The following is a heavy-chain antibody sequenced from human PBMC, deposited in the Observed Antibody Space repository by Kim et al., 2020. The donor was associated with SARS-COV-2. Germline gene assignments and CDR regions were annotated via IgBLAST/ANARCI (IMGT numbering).Heavy chain of an antibody. CDR3: ARAGRPMVRGGNRSYYFDY. CDR1: GFTFNSYW. CDR2: IKQDGSEK. J-gene: IGHJ4*02. V-gene: IGHV3-7*01. Sequence: GGSLRLSCAASGFTFNSYWMSWVRQAPGKGLEWVANIKQDGSEKYYVDSVKGRFTISRDNAKNSLYLQMNSLRAEDTAVYYCARAGRPMVRGGNRSYYFDYWGQGTLVTVSS. D-gene: IGHD3-10*01.